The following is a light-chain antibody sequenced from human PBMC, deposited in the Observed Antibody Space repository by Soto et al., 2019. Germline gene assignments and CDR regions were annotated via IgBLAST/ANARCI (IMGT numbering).Light chain of an antibody. J-gene: IGLJ1*01. CDR3: TSYKTDDTFL. Sequence: QSMLTQPPSVSGSPGQSITVSCTGTSSDIGASNFVSWYQHLPGRAPKVIIFEATNRPSGVSNRFSGSNSGITASLTISGLQADEEAEYFCTSYKTDDTFLFGTGTKVTVL. CDR2: EAT. V-gene: IGLV2-14*01. CDR1: SSDIGASNF.